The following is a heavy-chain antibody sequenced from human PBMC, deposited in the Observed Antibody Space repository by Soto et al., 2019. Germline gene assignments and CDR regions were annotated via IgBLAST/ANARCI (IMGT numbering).Heavy chain of an antibody. CDR3: ATLFPYVSSGYRPGY. CDR2: IYYLGNA. Sequence: PSETLSLTCTVSGGSISSGSSYWGWIRQPPGKGLEWVGSIYYLGNAYYNPSLGGRVSISVDTPKNQFSLKLNSVTAADTAVFYCATLFPYVSSGYRPGYWGQGTLVTVSS. D-gene: IGHD3-22*01. CDR1: GGSISSGSSY. J-gene: IGHJ4*02. V-gene: IGHV4-39*01.